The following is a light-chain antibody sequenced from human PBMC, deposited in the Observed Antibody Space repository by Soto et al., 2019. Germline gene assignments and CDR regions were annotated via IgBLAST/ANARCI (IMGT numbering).Light chain of an antibody. J-gene: IGLJ2*01. CDR2: DVS. Sequence: QSALTQPASVSGSPGQSITISCTGTSSDIGGYNYVSWYQQHPGKAPKRMIYDVSNRPSGVSNRFSGSKSGNTASLTISGLQAEDEADYYCSSYTSSSSLFGGGTKVTVL. CDR1: SSDIGGYNY. V-gene: IGLV2-14*03. CDR3: SSYTSSSSL.